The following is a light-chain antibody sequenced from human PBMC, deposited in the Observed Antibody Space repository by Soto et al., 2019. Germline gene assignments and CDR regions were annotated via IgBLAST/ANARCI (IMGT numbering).Light chain of an antibody. J-gene: IGKJ1*01. V-gene: IGKV1-5*01. Sequence: ETQITQNTSTLTGSVGDRVTITCRASRSISNWVAWYQQKPGKAPKLLISDASDLERGVPSRFSGTGSGTEFTLTISSLQPDDFATYYCQQYDIYSWTSCQVSKVDVK. CDR3: QQYDIYSWT. CDR1: RSISNW. CDR2: DAS.